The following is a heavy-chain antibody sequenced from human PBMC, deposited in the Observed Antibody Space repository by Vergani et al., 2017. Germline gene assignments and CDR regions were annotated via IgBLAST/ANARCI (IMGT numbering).Heavy chain of an antibody. CDR2: IIPILGIA. CDR1: GGTFSSYT. D-gene: IGHD5-24*01. Sequence: QVQLVQSGAEVKKPGSSVKVSCKASGGTFSSYTISWVRQAPGQGLEWMGRIIPILGIANYAQKFQGRVTITADESTSTAYMELSSLRSEDTAVYYCARVGVPEMATLYFDYWGQGTLVTVSS. CDR3: ARVGVPEMATLYFDY. V-gene: IGHV1-69*02. J-gene: IGHJ4*02.